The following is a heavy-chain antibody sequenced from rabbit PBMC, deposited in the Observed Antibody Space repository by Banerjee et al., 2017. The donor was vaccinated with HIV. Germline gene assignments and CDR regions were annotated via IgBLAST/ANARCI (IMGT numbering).Heavy chain of an antibody. Sequence: QQQLVESGGGLVKPEGSLTLTCTASGFSFSNKYVMSWVRQAPGKGLEWIGIIYTGKGSTWYANWVHGRFTISSDNAQNTVDLQMNSLTAADTATYFCARDLIGVSYAFDLWGPGTLVTVS. V-gene: IGHV1S43*01. CDR2: IYTGKGST. J-gene: IGHJ4*01. D-gene: IGHD6-1*01. CDR3: ARDLIGVSYAFDL. CDR1: GFSFSNKYV.